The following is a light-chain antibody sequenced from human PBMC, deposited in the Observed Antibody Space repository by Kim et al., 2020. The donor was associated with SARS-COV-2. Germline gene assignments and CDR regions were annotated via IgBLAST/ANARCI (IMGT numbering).Light chain of an antibody. Sequence: AIRITQSPSSLSASTGDRVTITCRAGQGISSYLAWYQQKPGKAPKLLIYAASTLQSGGPSRFSGSGSGTDFTLTISCLQSEDFATYYCQQYYSYPWTFGQGTKVDIK. CDR2: AAS. V-gene: IGKV1-8*01. J-gene: IGKJ1*01. CDR1: QGISSY. CDR3: QQYYSYPWT.